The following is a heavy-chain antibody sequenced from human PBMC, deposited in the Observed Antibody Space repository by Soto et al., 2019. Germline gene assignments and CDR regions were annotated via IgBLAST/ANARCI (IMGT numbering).Heavy chain of an antibody. V-gene: IGHV3-53*01. D-gene: IGHD3-22*01. CDR1: GFTVSSNY. CDR2: IYSGGST. J-gene: IGHJ3*02. Sequence: EVQLVESGGGLIQPGGSLRLSCAASGFTVSSNYMSWVRQAPGKGLEWVSVIYSGGSTYYADSVQGRFTISRDNSKNTLYLQMNSLRAEDTAVYYCARNYDSTAGGAFDIWGQGTMVTVSS. CDR3: ARNYDSTAGGAFDI.